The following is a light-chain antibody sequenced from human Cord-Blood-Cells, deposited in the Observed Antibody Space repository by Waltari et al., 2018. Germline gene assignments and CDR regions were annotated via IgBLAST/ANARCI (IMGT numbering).Light chain of an antibody. CDR1: SSDVGGYNY. J-gene: IGLJ1*01. CDR3: SSYTSSSTYV. CDR2: DVS. Sequence: QSALTQPASVSGSPGQSITISCPGTSSDVGGYNYVSWYQQHPGKAPKLMIYDVSNRPSGVSNRFSGSKSGNTASLTISRLQAEDEADYYCSSYTSSSTYVFGTGTKVTVL. V-gene: IGLV2-14*01.